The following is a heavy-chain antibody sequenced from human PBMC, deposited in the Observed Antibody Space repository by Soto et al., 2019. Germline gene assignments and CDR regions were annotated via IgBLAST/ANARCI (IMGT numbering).Heavy chain of an antibody. CDR1: GCTHPNAW. J-gene: IGHJ4*02. Sequence: CLRLSGSPCGCTHPNAWIRSVRQPPGTGLEWVGCIKRKTAGGTTGYAAPVKGRFPISIDDSNHTLYLQLNSLPTEDTAVYYCTTVRWTLWGQGPLVIVSS. CDR2: IKRKTAGGTT. D-gene: IGHD1-1*01. CDR3: TTVRWTL. V-gene: IGHV3-15*01.